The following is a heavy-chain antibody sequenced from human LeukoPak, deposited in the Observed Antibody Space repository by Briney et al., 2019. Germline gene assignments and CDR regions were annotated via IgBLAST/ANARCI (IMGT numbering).Heavy chain of an antibody. V-gene: IGHV3-7*01. CDR1: GFTFTDYW. J-gene: IGHJ4*01. D-gene: IGHD6-13*01. CDR3: ARDGTAAGLYFDL. CDR2: IRQDGSEN. Sequence: GGSLRLSCAVSGFTFTDYWMNWVRQAPGKGLEWVARIRQDGSENTYVDSVKGRFTIFSNDTKNSLSLQVNSLRVEDTAVYYCARDGTAAGLYFDLWGKGTLVSVSS.